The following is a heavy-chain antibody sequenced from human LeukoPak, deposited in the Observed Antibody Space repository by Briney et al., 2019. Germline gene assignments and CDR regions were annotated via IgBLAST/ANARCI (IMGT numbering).Heavy chain of an antibody. D-gene: IGHD5-18*01. CDR2: ISSRGSTI. CDR1: GFTFSDYY. CDR3: ARDPGYSYGNDY. V-gene: IGHV3-11*01. J-gene: IGHJ4*02. Sequence: MSGGSLRLSCAASGFTFSDYYMSWIRQAPGKGLEWVSYISSRGSTIYYADSVRGRFTISRDNAKNSLYLQMNSLRAEDTAVYYCARDPGYSYGNDYWGQGTLVTVSS.